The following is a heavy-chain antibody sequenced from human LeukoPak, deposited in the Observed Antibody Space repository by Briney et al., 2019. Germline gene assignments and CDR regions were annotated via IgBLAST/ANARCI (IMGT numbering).Heavy chain of an antibody. V-gene: IGHV1-69*06. D-gene: IGHD4-17*01. CDR3: ARGFMTTVTTSLDY. CDR1: GYTFTSYA. CDR2: IIPIFGTA. J-gene: IGHJ4*02. Sequence: SVKVSCKASGYTFTSYAMNWVRQAPGQGLEWMGGIIPIFGTANYAQKFQGRVTITADKSTSTAYMELSSLRSEDTAVYYCARGFMTTVTTSLDYWGQGTLVTVSS.